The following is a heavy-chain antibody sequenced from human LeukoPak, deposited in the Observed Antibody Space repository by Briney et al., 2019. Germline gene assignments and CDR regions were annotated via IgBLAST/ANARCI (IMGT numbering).Heavy chain of an antibody. J-gene: IGHJ4*02. D-gene: IGHD3-9*01. CDR2: MNPNSGNT. Sequence: ASVKVSCKASGYTFTSYDINWVRQATGQGLEWMGWMNPNSGNTGYAQKFQGRVTMTRNTSISTAYMELSSLRSEDTAVYYCARGRYYDILTGYHYPEFVYWGQGTLVTVSS. CDR3: ARGRYYDILTGYHYPEFVY. CDR1: GYTFTSYD. V-gene: IGHV1-8*01.